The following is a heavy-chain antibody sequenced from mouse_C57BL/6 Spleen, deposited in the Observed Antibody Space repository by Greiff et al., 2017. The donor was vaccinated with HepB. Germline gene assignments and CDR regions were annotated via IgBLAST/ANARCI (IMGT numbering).Heavy chain of an antibody. CDR2: IYPGDGDT. CDR3: ARSGFTTVVATDYAMDY. Sequence: VQLQQSGAELVKPGASVKISCKASGYAFSSYWMNWVKQRPGKGLEWIGQIYPGDGDTNYNGKFKGKATLTADKSSSTAYMQLSSLTSEDSAVYFCARSGFTTVVATDYAMDYWGQGTSVTVSS. J-gene: IGHJ4*01. D-gene: IGHD1-1*01. V-gene: IGHV1-80*01. CDR1: GYAFSSYW.